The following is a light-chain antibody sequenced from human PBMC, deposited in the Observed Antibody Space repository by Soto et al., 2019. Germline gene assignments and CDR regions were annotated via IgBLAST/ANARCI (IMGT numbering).Light chain of an antibody. CDR2: EVS. J-gene: IGLJ1*01. V-gene: IGLV2-8*01. CDR1: SSDVGGYNY. Sequence: QSALTQPPSASGSPGQSVTISCTGTSSDVGGYNYVSWYQQHPGKAPKLMMYEVSKRPSGVADRFSGSKSGNTASLTVSWLQAEDEADYYCSSYAGSNNYVFGTGTKLTVL. CDR3: SSYAGSNNYV.